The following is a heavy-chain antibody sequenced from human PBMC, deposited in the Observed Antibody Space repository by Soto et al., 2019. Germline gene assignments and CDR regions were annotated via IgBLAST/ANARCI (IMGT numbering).Heavy chain of an antibody. CDR3: ARSREGYYFDY. CDR2: IIPIFDLV. V-gene: IGHV1-69*12. J-gene: IGHJ4*02. CDR1: GGTFSSNG. Sequence: QVQLVQSGAEVKEPGSSVKVSCKTSGGTFSSNGLSWVRQAPGQGPEWVGGIIPIFDLVTYAQKFQGRVTITADESTSTAYMDLSSLRSEDTAVYYCARSREGYYFDYWGQGTLVTVSS.